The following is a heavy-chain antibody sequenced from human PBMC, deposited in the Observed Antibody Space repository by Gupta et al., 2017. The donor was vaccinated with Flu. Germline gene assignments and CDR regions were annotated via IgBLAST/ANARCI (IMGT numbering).Heavy chain of an antibody. D-gene: IGHD3-3*01. CDR3: ASSGGRKRDFWSGYYTRAFDI. V-gene: IGHV4-59*01. J-gene: IGHJ3*02. CDR2: IDYSGST. Sequence: LEWFGYIDYSGSTNYNPSLKSRVTISVDTSKNQFSLKLSSVTAADTAVYYCASSGGRKRDFWSGYYTRAFDIWGQGTMVTVSS.